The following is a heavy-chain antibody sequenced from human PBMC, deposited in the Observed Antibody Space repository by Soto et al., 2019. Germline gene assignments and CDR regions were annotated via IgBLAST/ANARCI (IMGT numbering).Heavy chain of an antibody. Sequence: EVQLVESGGGLVQPGGSLRLSCAASGFTFRTYWMQWVRQAPGKGLVWVSWITSDGSSTSYADSVKGRFNISRDNAKNTLYLQMNSLRAEDTAMYYCASGGSSLNFDSWGQGTLVTVSS. CDR3: ASGGSSLNFDS. D-gene: IGHD6-6*01. CDR2: ITSDGSST. J-gene: IGHJ4*02. CDR1: GFTFRTYW. V-gene: IGHV3-74*01.